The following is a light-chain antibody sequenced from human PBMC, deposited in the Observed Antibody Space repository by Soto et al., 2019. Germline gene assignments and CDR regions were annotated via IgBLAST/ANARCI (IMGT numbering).Light chain of an antibody. CDR3: TSYTTSSTRV. Sequence: QSVLTQPRSVSGSPGQSVAISCTGTSSDVGAYNHVSWYQQHPGKVPKLIIYEVTNRPSGVSNRFSGSKSGNTASLIISGLQAEDEADYYCTSYTTSSTRVFGTGTKVTVL. J-gene: IGLJ1*01. CDR1: SSDVGAYNH. CDR2: EVT. V-gene: IGLV2-14*01.